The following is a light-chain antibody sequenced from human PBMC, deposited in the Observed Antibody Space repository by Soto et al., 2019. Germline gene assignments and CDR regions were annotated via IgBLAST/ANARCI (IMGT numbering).Light chain of an antibody. CDR3: QYYGASSWT. J-gene: IGKJ1*01. Sequence: EIVLTQSPGTLSLSPGERATLSCRASQSVSSSFLAWYQQKPGQAPRLLIYGASTRTTGIPDRFSGGGSGSDFTLTIGRPEPEDSAVYYCQYYGASSWTFGQGTKVEI. CDR2: GAS. V-gene: IGKV3-20*01. CDR1: QSVSSSF.